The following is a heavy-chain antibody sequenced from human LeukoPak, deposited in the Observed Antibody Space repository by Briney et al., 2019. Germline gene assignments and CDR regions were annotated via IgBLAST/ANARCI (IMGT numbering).Heavy chain of an antibody. D-gene: IGHD2-2*01. V-gene: IGHV4-34*01. J-gene: IGHJ4*02. Sequence: PSETLSLTCAVYGGSFSGYYWSWIRQPPGKGLEWIGEINHSGSTNYNPSLKSRVTISVDTSKNQFSLKLSSVTAADTAVYYCARHGRSCSVTSCYRAFDYWAREPWSPSPQ. CDR3: ARHGRSCSVTSCYRAFDY. CDR2: INHSGST. CDR1: GGSFSGYY.